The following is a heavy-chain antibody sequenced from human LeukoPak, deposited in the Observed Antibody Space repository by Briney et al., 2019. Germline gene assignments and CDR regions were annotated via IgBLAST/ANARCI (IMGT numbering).Heavy chain of an antibody. CDR1: GFTFSDYY. J-gene: IGHJ3*01. D-gene: IGHD5-24*01. Sequence: PGGSLRLSCAAFGFTFSDYYMSWFRQAPGKGLEWLSYITSDGGFTYYADSVRGRFTISRDNVKNSLYLQMNSLKVEDTAVYFCARDRDGYNMGDAFDLWGQGTLVTISS. CDR2: ITSDGGFT. V-gene: IGHV3-11*04. CDR3: ARDRDGYNMGDAFDL.